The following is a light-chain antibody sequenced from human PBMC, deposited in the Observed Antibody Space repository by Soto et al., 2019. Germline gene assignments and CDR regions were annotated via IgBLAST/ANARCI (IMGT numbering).Light chain of an antibody. Sequence: DIVMTQSPDSLAVSLGERATINCKSSQSVLYSSNNKNYLGWYQQKPGQTPKLLIYWASTRDSGVPDRFSGRGSGTDFTLTISSLQAGDVAVYYCQQYYSPPYTFGQGTRLEIK. CDR2: WAS. J-gene: IGKJ2*01. CDR1: QSVLYSSNNKNY. V-gene: IGKV4-1*01. CDR3: QQYYSPPYT.